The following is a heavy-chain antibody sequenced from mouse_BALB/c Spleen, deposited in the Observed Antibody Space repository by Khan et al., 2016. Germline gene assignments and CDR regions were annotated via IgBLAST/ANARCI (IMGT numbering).Heavy chain of an antibody. CDR2: IYPGDGDT. V-gene: IGHV1-80*01. CDR1: GYAFSSYW. J-gene: IGHJ3*01. D-gene: IGHD2-14*01. CDR3: AGGTPLAY. Sequence: QIQLVQSGAELVRPGSSVKISCKASGYAFSSYWMNWVKQRPGQGLEWIGQIYPGDGDTHYNGKFKGKATLIADKSSSTAYMQLSRLTSEDSAVYFCAGGTPLAYWGQGTLVTVSA.